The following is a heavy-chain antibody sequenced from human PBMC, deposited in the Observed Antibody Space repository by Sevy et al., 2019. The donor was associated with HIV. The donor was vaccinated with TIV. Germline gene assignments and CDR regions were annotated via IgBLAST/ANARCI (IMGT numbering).Heavy chain of an antibody. CDR2: IYYRGST. CDR3: ARRGGLVDGGMDV. V-gene: IGHV4-61*01. Sequence: SETLSLTCTVSGGSVSSGSYYWSWIRQPPGKGLECIGYIYYRGSTNYNPSLKSRVTISVDPSKNQFALKLSSVTAADTAVYYCARRGGLVDGGMDVWGQGTTVTVSS. J-gene: IGHJ6*02. CDR1: GGSVSSGSYY. D-gene: IGHD2-8*02.